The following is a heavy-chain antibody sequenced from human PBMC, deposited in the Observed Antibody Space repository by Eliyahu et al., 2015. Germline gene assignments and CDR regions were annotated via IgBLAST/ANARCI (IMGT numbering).Heavy chain of an antibody. CDR2: IDWDDDK. Sequence: QVTLKESGPALVKPTQTLTLTCTFSGFSLSTSGMRXGWIRQPPGKALEWLAGIDWDDDKFHSPSLKTRLTISKGTSKNQVVLTMTNMDPVDTATYYCARLSGDYGKNYFDYWGQGTLVTVSS. V-gene: IGHV2-70*04. J-gene: IGHJ4*02. CDR1: GFSLSTSGMR. CDR3: ARLSGDYGKNYFDY. D-gene: IGHD4-17*01.